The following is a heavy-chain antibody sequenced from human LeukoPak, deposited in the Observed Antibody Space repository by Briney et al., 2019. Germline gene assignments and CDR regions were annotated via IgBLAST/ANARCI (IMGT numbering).Heavy chain of an antibody. CDR3: ARGVEPLAANTLAY. CDR1: GFTVITND. J-gene: IGHJ4*02. D-gene: IGHD1-14*01. V-gene: IGHV3-53*01. CDR2: LYSDGNT. Sequence: PGGSLRLSCAASGFTVITNDMTWVRQAPGKGLEWVSVLYSDGNTKYADSVQGRFTTSRDNSKNTLYLEMNSLGPDDTAVYYCARGVEPLAANTLAYWGQGTLVTVSS.